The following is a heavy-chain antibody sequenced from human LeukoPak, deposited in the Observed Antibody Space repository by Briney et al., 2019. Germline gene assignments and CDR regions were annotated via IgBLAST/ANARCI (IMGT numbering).Heavy chain of an antibody. Sequence: SETLSLTCTVSGVSIRSYYWNWVRQSPGRGLEWIGYMHHSGSSHYNPFLKSRVTISVDTSKNHFSLKLNSVTAADTAVYYCAGGYGSSWSFDHWGQGTLVTVS. CDR3: AGGYGSSWSFDH. V-gene: IGHV4-59*01. CDR1: GVSIRSYY. D-gene: IGHD2-2*01. CDR2: MHHSGSS. J-gene: IGHJ4*02.